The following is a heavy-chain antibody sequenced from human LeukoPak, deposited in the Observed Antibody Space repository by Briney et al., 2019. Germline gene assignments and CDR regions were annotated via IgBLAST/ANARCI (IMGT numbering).Heavy chain of an antibody. D-gene: IGHD3-10*01. CDR2: IYYSGTT. CDR3: ARTNYGSGSYYSF. V-gene: IGHV4-30-4*08. CDR1: GGSISSGGYY. Sequence: PSETLSLTCTVSGGSISSGGYYWSWIRQHPGKGLEWIGYIYYSGTTYYNSSLKSRVTISVDTSKNQFSLKLSSVTAADTAVYYCARTNYGSGSYYSFWGQGTLVTVSS. J-gene: IGHJ4*02.